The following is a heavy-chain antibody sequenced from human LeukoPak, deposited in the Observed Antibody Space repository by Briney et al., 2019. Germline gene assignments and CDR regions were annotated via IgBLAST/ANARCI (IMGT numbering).Heavy chain of an antibody. Sequence: PSQTLSLTCTVSGGSISSGGYYWSWIRQPPGKGLEWIGYIYHSGSTYYNPSLRSRVTISVDTSKNQFSLKLTSVTAADTAVYYCARGTGYTTIVKAFDIWGQGTVVTVSS. CDR1: GGSISSGGYY. CDR2: IYHSGST. V-gene: IGHV4-30-2*01. D-gene: IGHD5-24*01. CDR3: ARGTGYTTIVKAFDI. J-gene: IGHJ3*02.